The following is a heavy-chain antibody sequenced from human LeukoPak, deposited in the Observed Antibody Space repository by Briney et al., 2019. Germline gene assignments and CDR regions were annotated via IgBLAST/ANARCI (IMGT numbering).Heavy chain of an antibody. CDR2: ISSSSSYI. D-gene: IGHD3-22*01. J-gene: IGHJ4*02. V-gene: IGHV3-21*01. CDR3: ARVQSYYDSSGYSGDFDY. CDR1: GFTFSSYS. Sequence: GGSLRLSCAASGFTFSSYSMNWVRQAPGKGLEWVSSISSSSSYIYYADSVKGRFTISRDNAKNSLYLQMNSLRAEDTAVYYCARVQSYYDSSGYSGDFDYWGQGTLVTVSS.